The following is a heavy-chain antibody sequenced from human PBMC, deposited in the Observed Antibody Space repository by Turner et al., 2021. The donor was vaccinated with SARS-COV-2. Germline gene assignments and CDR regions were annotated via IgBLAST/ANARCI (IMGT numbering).Heavy chain of an antibody. J-gene: IGHJ4*02. CDR1: RFTLSNDW. CDR3: AGSVGWLLDL. CDR2: IRQDGREK. Sequence: EVQLVATGGYLVQPGGSLRLSCAASRFTLSNDWMSWVRQASGKGLKWVANIRQDGREKEYVDSVKGRFTISRDKTKNSLYLQMNSLRVEDTAVYYCAGSVGWLLDLWGQGTLVTVSS. V-gene: IGHV3-7*03. D-gene: IGHD3-9*01.